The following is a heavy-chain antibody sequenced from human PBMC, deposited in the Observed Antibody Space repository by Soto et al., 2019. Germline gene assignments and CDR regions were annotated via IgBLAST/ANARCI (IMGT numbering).Heavy chain of an antibody. CDR2: IYYNGNT. CDR1: ADSFSKYY. J-gene: IGHJ4*02. V-gene: IGHV4-59*01. D-gene: IGHD3-16*01. CDR3: ASVTFGGIVLAH. Sequence: SETLSLTCTVSADSFSKYYWTWIRQPPGKGLEWIGYIYYNGNTKYNPSLEGRLTISIDTSKKEFSLKLTSVTAADAAVYYCASVTFGGIVLAHWGQGTLVTVSS.